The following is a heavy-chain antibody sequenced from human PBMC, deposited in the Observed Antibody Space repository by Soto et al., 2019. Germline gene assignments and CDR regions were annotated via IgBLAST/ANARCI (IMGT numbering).Heavy chain of an antibody. CDR2: ISGSGSYI. Sequence: GGSLRLSCAASGFPFSSDSMNWVRQAPGKGLEWVSSISGSGSYIYYADSVKGRFTISRDNAKNSQYLQVNSLGAEDTAVFYCARDRYSSGWLFDYWGQETQVTVSS. V-gene: IGHV3-21*01. J-gene: IGHJ4*02. CDR3: ARDRYSSGWLFDY. CDR1: GFPFSSDS. D-gene: IGHD6-19*01.